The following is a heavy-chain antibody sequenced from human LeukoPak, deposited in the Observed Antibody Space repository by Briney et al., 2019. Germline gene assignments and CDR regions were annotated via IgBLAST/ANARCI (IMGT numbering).Heavy chain of an antibody. CDR3: AKRTYRDDYNRASMGYYYYIDV. CDR2: ISGGGVVT. D-gene: IGHD5-24*01. CDR1: GFTFSNYA. V-gene: IGHV3-23*01. Sequence: GGSLRLSCAASGFTFSNYAMSWVRQAPGKGLEWVWAISGGGVVTNYADSVKGRFTISRDNSKNTVYLRMNTLRAEDTAVYFCAKRTYRDDYNRASMGYYYYIDVWGKGTTVTVSS. J-gene: IGHJ6*03.